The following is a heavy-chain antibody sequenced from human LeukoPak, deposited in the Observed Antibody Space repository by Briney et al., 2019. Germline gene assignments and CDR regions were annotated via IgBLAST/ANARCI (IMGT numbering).Heavy chain of an antibody. CDR3: ARVGAWGAYYFDY. V-gene: IGHV4-30-2*01. J-gene: IGHJ4*02. CDR2: IYHSGST. Sequence: SETLSLTCTVSGGSISSGGYYWSWIRQPPGKGLEWIGYIYHSGSTYYNPSLRSRVTVSVDRSKNQFSLKLSSVTAADTAVYYCARVGAWGAYYFDYWGQGTLVTVSS. D-gene: IGHD7-27*01. CDR1: GGSISSGGYY.